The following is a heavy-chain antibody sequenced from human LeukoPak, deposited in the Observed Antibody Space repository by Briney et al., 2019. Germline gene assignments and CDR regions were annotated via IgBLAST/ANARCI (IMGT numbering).Heavy chain of an antibody. CDR1: GYTFTGYY. Sequence: RASVKVSCKASGYTFTGYYMHWVRQAPGQGLEWLGLVKPKSGDSDFVQKFRGRVTVTTDVSTTTIHMELSNLRSDDTAVYYCARDRGVPGPGNALDIWGQGTMVTVSS. CDR3: ARDRGVPGPGNALDI. V-gene: IGHV1-2*06. CDR2: VKPKSGDS. J-gene: IGHJ3*02. D-gene: IGHD2-8*01.